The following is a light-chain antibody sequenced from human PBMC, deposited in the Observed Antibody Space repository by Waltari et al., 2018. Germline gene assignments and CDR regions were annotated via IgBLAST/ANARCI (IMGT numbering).Light chain of an antibody. Sequence: DIVMTQSPDSLAVSLGGRATITCRSSQPILSRSYNKDCLARHQQKPGQPPKVLIYWSSTRESGVPDRFSGSGSGTEFTLTISSLQPEDVAVYYCQQYCTSPCTFGQGTRLEIK. J-gene: IGKJ2*02. CDR3: QQYCTSPCT. CDR1: QPILSRSYNKDC. V-gene: IGKV4-1*01. CDR2: WSS.